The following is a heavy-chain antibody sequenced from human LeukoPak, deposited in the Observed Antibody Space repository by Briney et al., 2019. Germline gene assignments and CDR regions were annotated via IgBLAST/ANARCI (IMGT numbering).Heavy chain of an antibody. Sequence: SETLSLTCAVYGGSFSGYYWSWIRQPPGKGLEWIGEINHSGSTNYNPSLKSRVTISVDTSKNQFSLKLSSVTAADTAVYYCARLVAAARSNWFDPWGQGTLVTVSS. J-gene: IGHJ5*02. CDR3: ARLVAAARSNWFDP. CDR1: GGSFSGYY. V-gene: IGHV4-34*01. D-gene: IGHD6-13*01. CDR2: INHSGST.